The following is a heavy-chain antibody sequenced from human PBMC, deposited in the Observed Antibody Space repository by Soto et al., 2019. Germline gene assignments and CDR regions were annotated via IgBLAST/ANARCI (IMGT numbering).Heavy chain of an antibody. Sequence: SETLSLTCTVSGDSISSGVYYWSWIRQHPGKGLEWIGYIYYSGSTYYNPSLKSRVTISVDTSKNQFSLKLSSVTAADTAVYYCARGYYYYGMDVWGQGTTVTV. CDR1: GDSISSGVYY. J-gene: IGHJ6*02. CDR2: IYYSGST. CDR3: ARGYYYYGMDV. V-gene: IGHV4-31*03.